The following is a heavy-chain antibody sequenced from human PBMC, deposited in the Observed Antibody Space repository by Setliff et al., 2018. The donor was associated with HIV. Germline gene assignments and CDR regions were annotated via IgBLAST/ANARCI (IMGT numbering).Heavy chain of an antibody. V-gene: IGHV4-59*11. CDR2: ISYSGST. J-gene: IGHJ4*01. Sequence: LSLTCTVSGASIKSQYWSWIRKPPGKGLEWIGYISYSGSTNYNPSLESRVAMSVDTSKQQFSLEVSSVAAADTAVYYCARTRGYSYGTLAGFDYWGRGSLVTVSS. CDR1: GASIKSQY. CDR3: ARTRGYSYGTLAGFDY. D-gene: IGHD5-18*01.